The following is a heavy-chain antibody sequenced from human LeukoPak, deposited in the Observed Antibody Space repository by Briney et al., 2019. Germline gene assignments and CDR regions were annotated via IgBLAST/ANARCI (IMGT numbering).Heavy chain of an antibody. D-gene: IGHD2/OR15-2a*01. Sequence: ASVKVSCKASGYTFTSYDIVWVRQATGQGPEWMGWMNPNSGNTGYAQKFQGRVTMTRNTSISTAYMELSSLTSEDTAVYYCARRYKNVVVPGYYMDVWGKGTTVTVSS. CDR1: GYTFTSYD. CDR2: MNPNSGNT. V-gene: IGHV1-8*01. J-gene: IGHJ6*03. CDR3: ARRYKNVVVPGYYMDV.